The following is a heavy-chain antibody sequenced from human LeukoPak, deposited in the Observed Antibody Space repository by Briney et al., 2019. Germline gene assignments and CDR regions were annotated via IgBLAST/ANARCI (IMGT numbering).Heavy chain of an antibody. J-gene: IGHJ5*02. D-gene: IGHD3-16*01. CDR1: GDSITTNSYG. V-gene: IGHV4-39*01. CDR2: IYSSGNS. Sequence: PAETLSLTCSLPGDSITTNSYGGGWIRQAPGKGLEWIGSIYSSGNSYYNPSLKTRATISPHTSKNQYSLRLTSVTAADTAIYYCARRGIWDLQIGNWFDPWGQGILVIVSS. CDR3: ARRGIWDLQIGNWFDP.